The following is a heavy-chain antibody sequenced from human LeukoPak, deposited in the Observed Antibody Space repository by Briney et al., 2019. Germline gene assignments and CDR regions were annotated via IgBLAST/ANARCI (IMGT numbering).Heavy chain of an antibody. D-gene: IGHD6-19*01. Sequence: TGGSLRLSCAASGFTFSNYEMNWVRQAPGKGLEWVSYISRSSGSSIYYADSVKGRFTISRDNAKNSLCLQMNSLRAEDTAVYYCARDSSGWYYFDYWGQGILVTVSS. CDR2: ISRSSGSSI. CDR1: GFTFSNYE. CDR3: ARDSSGWYYFDY. J-gene: IGHJ4*02. V-gene: IGHV3-48*03.